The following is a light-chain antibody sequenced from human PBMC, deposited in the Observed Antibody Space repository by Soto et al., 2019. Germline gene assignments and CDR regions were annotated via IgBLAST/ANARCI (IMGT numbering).Light chain of an antibody. CDR1: SSNIGSNY. J-gene: IGLJ2*01. V-gene: IGLV1-47*01. CDR3: AAWDDSRSGVV. Sequence: QSVLTQPPSASGTPGQRVTISCSGSSSNIGSNYVYWYQQLPGTAPKLLIYRNNQRPSGVPDRFSGSKSGTSASLAISGLRSEDEADYYCAAWDDSRSGVVFGGGTKVTVI. CDR2: RNN.